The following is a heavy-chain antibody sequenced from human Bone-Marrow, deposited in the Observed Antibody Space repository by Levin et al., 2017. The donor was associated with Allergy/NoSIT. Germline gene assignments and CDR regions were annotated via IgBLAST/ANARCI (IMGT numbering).Heavy chain of an antibody. V-gene: IGHV5-51*01. CDR1: GYSFTTYW. CDR3: ARIREATVTTTLDY. Sequence: KTGGSLRLSCKGSGYSFTTYWIAWVRQMPGKGLDWMGIIYPRDSDTRYSPSFQGQVTISADKSISTAYVQWSSLMASDAAIYYCARIREATVTTTLDYWGQGTLVTVSS. CDR2: IYPRDSDT. D-gene: IGHD4-17*01. J-gene: IGHJ4*02.